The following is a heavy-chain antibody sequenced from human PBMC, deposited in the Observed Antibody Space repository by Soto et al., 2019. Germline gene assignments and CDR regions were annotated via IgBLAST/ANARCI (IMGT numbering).Heavy chain of an antibody. CDR1: GYSFTSHY. J-gene: IGHJ4*02. CDR3: TTGHPEYRGNYLVALDY. CDR2: IYPGGVNI. V-gene: IGHV1-46*01. D-gene: IGHD5-12*01. Sequence: ASVKVSCKAIGYSFTSHYMHWVRQAPGQGLEWMGTIYPGGVNIGYAQKFKGRVTMTKDTSTSTVYMELTSLKTEDTAVYYCTTGHPEYRGNYLVALDYWGQGTLVTVSS.